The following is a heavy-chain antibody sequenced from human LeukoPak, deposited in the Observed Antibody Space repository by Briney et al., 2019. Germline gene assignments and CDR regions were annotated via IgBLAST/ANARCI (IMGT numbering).Heavy chain of an antibody. Sequence: ASVNVSCKASGYRFISFGVSWVRQAPGQGFEWLGWISTYTGITHYAENFKDRINMTADTSTTTAYMELRGLRHDDTAIYYCARDSHYAGDGYGDWLDPWGQGSLVMVTS. V-gene: IGHV1-18*01. CDR2: ISTYTGIT. CDR1: GYRFISFG. D-gene: IGHD2-21*01. J-gene: IGHJ5*02. CDR3: ARDSHYAGDGYGDWLDP.